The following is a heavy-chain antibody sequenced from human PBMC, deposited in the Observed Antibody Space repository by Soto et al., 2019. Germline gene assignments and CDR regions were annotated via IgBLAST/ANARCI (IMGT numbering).Heavy chain of an antibody. V-gene: IGHV5-51*01. CDR3: ARHGPGLGYCSGGSCYSDLYYYGMDV. Sequence: PGESLKSAGNGSGYSLTSYWIGWVRQMPGKGLEWMGIIYPGDSDTRYSPSFQGQVTISADKSISTAYLQWSSLKAPDTAMYYCARHGPGLGYCSGGSCYSDLYYYGMDVWGQGTTVTVSS. D-gene: IGHD2-15*01. CDR2: IYPGDSDT. J-gene: IGHJ6*02. CDR1: GYSLTSYW.